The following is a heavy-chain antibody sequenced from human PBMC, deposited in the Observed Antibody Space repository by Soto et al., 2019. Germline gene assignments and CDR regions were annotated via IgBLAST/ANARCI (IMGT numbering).Heavy chain of an antibody. CDR3: ARLDSSGSYPLDY. V-gene: IGHV4-31*03. CDR1: GGSISSRGYY. J-gene: IGHJ4*02. CDR2: IYYSGST. Sequence: PSETLSLTCTVSGGSISSRGYYWSWIRQHPGKGLEWIGYIYYSGSTYYNPSLKSRVTISVDTSKNQFSLKLSSVTAADTAVYYCARLDSSGSYPLDYWGQGTLVTVSS. D-gene: IGHD3-22*01.